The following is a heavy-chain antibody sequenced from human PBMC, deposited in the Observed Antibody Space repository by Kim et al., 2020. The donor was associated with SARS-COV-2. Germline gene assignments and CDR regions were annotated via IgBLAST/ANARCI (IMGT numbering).Heavy chain of an antibody. V-gene: IGHV3-11*05. CDR1: GFTFSDYY. Sequence: GGSLRLSCAASGFTFSDYYMSWIRQAPGKGLEWVSYISSSSSYTNYADSVKGRFTISRDNAKNSLYLQMNSLRAEDTAVYYCARDGLGSSGYYYATYYYGMDVWGQGTTVTVSS. D-gene: IGHD3-22*01. CDR3: ARDGLGSSGYYYATYYYGMDV. J-gene: IGHJ6*02. CDR2: ISSSSSYT.